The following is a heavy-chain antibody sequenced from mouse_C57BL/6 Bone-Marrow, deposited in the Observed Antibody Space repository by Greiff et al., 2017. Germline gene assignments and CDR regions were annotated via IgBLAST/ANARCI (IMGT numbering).Heavy chain of an antibody. J-gene: IGHJ3*01. Sequence: VQLQQSGAELVRPGASVKLSCTASGFNIKDYYMHWVKQRPEQGLEWIGRIDPEDGDTEYAPKFPGKATMTADTSSNTAYLQLSSLSSEATAVYYCTVGGYDSPWFAYWGQGTLVTVSA. CDR3: TVGGYDSPWFAY. V-gene: IGHV14-1*01. D-gene: IGHD2-4*01. CDR1: GFNIKDYY. CDR2: IDPEDGDT.